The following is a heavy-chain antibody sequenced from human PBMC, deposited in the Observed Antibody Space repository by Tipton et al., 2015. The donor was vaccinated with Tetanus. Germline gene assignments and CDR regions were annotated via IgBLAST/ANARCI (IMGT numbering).Heavy chain of an antibody. V-gene: IGHV4-61*01. CDR1: GASIGRSSHY. J-gene: IGHJ1*01. CDR2: VYHSGLT. D-gene: IGHD2-8*02. CDR3: AGVTAQRTELYFEH. Sequence: TLSLTCTVSGASIGRSSHYWTWVRQPPGKELEWVGYVYHSGLTNYHPSLKSRLTISVDSSKNQLSLNLRSVITADTAVYYCAGVTAQRTELYFEHWGQGTQVTVSS.